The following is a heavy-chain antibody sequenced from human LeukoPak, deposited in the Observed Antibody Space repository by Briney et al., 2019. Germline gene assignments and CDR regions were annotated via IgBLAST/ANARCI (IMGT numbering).Heavy chain of an antibody. D-gene: IGHD3-16*02. Sequence: GGSLRLSCTVSGFTFSSYAMSWVRQAPGKGLAWVSALSTGGATTYYADSVKGRFTISRDNSKNTLFLQMSSLRAEGTAVYYCAKVILGVNVPHWFDTWGQGTLVTVSS. CDR3: AKVILGVNVPHWFDT. CDR1: GFTFSSYA. J-gene: IGHJ5*02. CDR2: LSTGGATT. V-gene: IGHV3-23*01.